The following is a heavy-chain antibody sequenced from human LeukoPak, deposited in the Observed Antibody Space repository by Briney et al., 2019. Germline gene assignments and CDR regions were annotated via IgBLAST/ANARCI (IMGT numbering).Heavy chain of an antibody. V-gene: IGHV3-48*04. D-gene: IGHD3-10*01. J-gene: IGHJ4*02. CDR1: GFTFSSYS. CDR2: ISSSSSTI. Sequence: PGGSLRLSCAASGFTFSSYSMNWVRQAPGKGLEWVSYISSSSSTIYYADSVKGRFTISRDNAKNSLYLQMNSLRAEDTAVYYCARALGFGESRSYFDYWGQGTLVTVSS. CDR3: ARALGFGESRSYFDY.